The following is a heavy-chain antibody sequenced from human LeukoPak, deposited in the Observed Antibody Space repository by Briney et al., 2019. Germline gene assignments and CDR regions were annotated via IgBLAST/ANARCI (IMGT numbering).Heavy chain of an antibody. CDR2: ISYDGSNK. CDR3: AKEQFDY. Sequence: GGSLRLSCAASVFIYSRYGMHWVRQAPAKGREGVAVISYDGSNKYYADSVKGRFTISRDNSKNTLYLQMNSLRAEDTAVYYCAKEQFDYWGQGTLVTVSS. CDR1: VFIYSRYG. J-gene: IGHJ4*02. V-gene: IGHV3-30*18.